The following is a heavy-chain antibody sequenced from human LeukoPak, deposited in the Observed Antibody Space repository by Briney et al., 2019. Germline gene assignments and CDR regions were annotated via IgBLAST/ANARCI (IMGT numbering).Heavy chain of an antibody. J-gene: IGHJ4*02. D-gene: IGHD6-13*01. CDR1: GYTFTGYY. V-gene: IGHV1-2*06. CDR2: LNPNSGGT. CDR3: ATAAAGTGFDY. Sequence: ASVKVSCKASGYTFTGYYMHWVRQAPGQGLEWMGRLNPNSGGTNYAQKFQGRVTMTRDTSISTAYMELSRLRSDDTAVYYCATAAAGTGFDYWGQGTLVTVSS.